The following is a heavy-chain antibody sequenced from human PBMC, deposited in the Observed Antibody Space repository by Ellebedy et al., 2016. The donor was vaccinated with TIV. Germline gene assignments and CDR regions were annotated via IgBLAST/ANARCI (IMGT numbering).Heavy chain of an antibody. Sequence: PGGSLRLSCAASGFTFSTYWLSWVRQAPGKGLEWAANIKQDGSEKYYEDSVKGRFTISRDNAENSLYLQMNSLRAEDTAVYYCARPIYPYDNSGPFDYWGQGTLVTVSS. CDR3: ARPIYPYDNSGPFDY. CDR2: IKQDGSEK. D-gene: IGHD3-22*01. V-gene: IGHV3-7*03. CDR1: GFTFSTYW. J-gene: IGHJ4*02.